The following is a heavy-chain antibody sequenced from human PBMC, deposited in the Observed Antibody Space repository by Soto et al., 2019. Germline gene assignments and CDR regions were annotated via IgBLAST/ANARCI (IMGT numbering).Heavy chain of an antibody. V-gene: IGHV4-39*01. CDR2: VPYSGST. CDR1: GGSINTHTYY. J-gene: IGHJ4*02. D-gene: IGHD6-19*01. Sequence: SETLSLTCSVSGGSINTHTYYWGWIRQPPGKGLEWIGSVPYSGSTYYNASLKSRVTLSVDTSKNQFSLKLTSATAADTAVYYCARLGYSSGWHCDYWGQGTLVSV. CDR3: ARLGYSSGWHCDY.